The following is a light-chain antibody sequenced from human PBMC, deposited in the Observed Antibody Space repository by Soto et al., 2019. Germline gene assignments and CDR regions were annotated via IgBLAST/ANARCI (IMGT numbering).Light chain of an antibody. CDR2: GTS. Sequence: EVVLTQSPGTLSLSLGERATLSCRASERIYSAYLGWYQQKPGQAPRLLIYGTSSRATGIPDRFSGSGSGTDFTLTISRLEPEDFAVYYCHQYDSWTFGQGTKVDIK. CDR3: HQYDSWT. V-gene: IGKV3-20*01. CDR1: ERIYSAY. J-gene: IGKJ1*01.